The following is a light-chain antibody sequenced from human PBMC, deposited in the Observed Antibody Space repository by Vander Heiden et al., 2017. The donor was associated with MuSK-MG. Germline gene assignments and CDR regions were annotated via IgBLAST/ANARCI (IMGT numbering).Light chain of an antibody. CDR1: QSKNNH. CDR2: EAT. J-gene: IGKJ4*01. Sequence: ELLLTQSPATLSLSPGGRATLSCRDSQSKNNHLAWYQQTPGQAHRLIIYEATKTATGTPARFSGSGSGTDFTLTIRSLEPEDFAVYYCQHRNNWPPLTFGGGTKVEIK. CDR3: QHRNNWPPLT. V-gene: IGKV3-11*01.